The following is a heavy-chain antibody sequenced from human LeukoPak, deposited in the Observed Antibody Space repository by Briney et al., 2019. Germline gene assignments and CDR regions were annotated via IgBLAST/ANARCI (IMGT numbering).Heavy chain of an antibody. CDR2: IHDSGSN. Sequence: SETLSLTCAVSGGSISTRYYYWGWIRQPPGKGLERIGTIHDSGSNYYSPSLKSQVTISVDTSNNQFSLKLSSVTAGDTAVYYCASLYFYGSGSFPNYWGQGILVTVST. V-gene: IGHV4-39*01. CDR3: ASLYFYGSGSFPNY. D-gene: IGHD3-10*01. J-gene: IGHJ4*02. CDR1: GGSISTRYYY.